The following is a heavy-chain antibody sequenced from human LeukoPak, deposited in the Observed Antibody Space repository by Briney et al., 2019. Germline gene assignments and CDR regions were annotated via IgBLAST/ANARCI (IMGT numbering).Heavy chain of an antibody. CDR1: GYNFTSYT. CDR2: INPNSGGT. D-gene: IGHD6-13*01. J-gene: IGHJ6*02. V-gene: IGHV1-2*02. CDR3: ARDQSSSWPYYYYYGMDV. Sequence: ASVKVSCKASGYNFTSYTISWVRQAPGQGLEWMGWINPNSGGTNYAQKFQGRVTMTRDTSISTAYMELSRLRSDDTAVYYCARDQSSSWPYYYYYGMDVWGQGTTVTVSS.